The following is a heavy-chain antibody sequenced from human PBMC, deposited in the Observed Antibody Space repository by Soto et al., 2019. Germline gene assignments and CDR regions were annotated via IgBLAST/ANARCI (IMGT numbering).Heavy chain of an antibody. Sequence: ASVKVSGKASGYTFTSYYMHCVRQAPGQGLEWMGIINPSGGSTSYAQKFQGRVTMTRDTSTSTVYMELSSLRSEDTAVYYCARGGFYYYDQSGIFGWFDPWGQGTLVTVSS. CDR1: GYTFTSYY. CDR2: INPSGGST. CDR3: ARGGFYYYDQSGIFGWFDP. J-gene: IGHJ5*02. V-gene: IGHV1-46*01. D-gene: IGHD3-22*01.